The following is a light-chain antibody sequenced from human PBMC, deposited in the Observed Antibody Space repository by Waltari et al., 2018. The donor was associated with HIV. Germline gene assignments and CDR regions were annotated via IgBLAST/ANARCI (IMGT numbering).Light chain of an antibody. V-gene: IGKV3-11*01. CDR1: QSVSTY. CDR3: HQRSNWPIT. CDR2: GAS. Sequence: EMVLTQSPATLSLSPGERATLSCRASQSVSTYLAWYHQKPGQAPRLLLYGASTRATGIPARFSGSGSGTDFTLTISSLGPGDFGVYYCHQRSNWPITFGQGTRLEIK. J-gene: IGKJ5*01.